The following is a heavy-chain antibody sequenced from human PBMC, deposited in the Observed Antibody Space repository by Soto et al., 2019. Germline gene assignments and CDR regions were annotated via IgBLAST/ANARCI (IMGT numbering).Heavy chain of an antibody. CDR2: ISYDGSNK. J-gene: IGHJ5*02. V-gene: IGHV3-30*03. CDR3: ARDQTTGDWFDA. CDR1: GFTFSSYG. Sequence: GGSLRLSCAASGFTFSSYGMHWVRQAPGKGLEWVAVISYDGSNKYYADSVKGRFTISRDNAKNTVYLQMNSLRAEDTAVYYCARDQTTGDWFDAWGQGTLVTVSS. D-gene: IGHD4-17*01.